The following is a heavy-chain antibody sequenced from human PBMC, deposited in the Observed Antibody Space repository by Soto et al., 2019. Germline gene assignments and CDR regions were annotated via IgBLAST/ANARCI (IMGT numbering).Heavy chain of an antibody. J-gene: IGHJ6*02. D-gene: IGHD3-10*02. CDR2: INPKFGET. V-gene: IGHV1-2*02. CDR3: ARNMDYYYGRGSGNGHGV. CDR1: GYTFTAYH. Sequence: QVQLVQSGAEVKEPGDSVRVSCEASGYTFTAYHIHWVRQAPGQGFEWMGWINPKFGETTYAQDFQVRCSMTRDMSISTVYMELSRLTSDDTAIYYCARNMDYYYGRGSGNGHGVWGQGTTVTVFS.